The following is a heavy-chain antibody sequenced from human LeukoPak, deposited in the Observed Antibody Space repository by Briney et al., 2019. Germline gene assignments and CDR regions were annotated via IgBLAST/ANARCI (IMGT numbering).Heavy chain of an antibody. CDR2: IYPGDSDT. D-gene: IGHD3-3*01. CDR1: GYSFTSYW. CDR3: ATLTYYDFWSGQYGMDV. V-gene: IGHV5-51*01. J-gene: IGHJ6*02. Sequence: GESLKISCKGSGYSFTSYWIGWVRQMPGKGLEWMGIIYPGDSDTRYSPSFQGQVTISADKSISTAYLQWSSLKASDTAMYYCATLTYYDFWSGQYGMDVWGQGTTVTVSS.